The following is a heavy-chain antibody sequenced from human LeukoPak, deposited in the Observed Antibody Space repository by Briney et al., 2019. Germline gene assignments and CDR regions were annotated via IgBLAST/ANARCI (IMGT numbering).Heavy chain of an antibody. CDR1: GYSFTSYW. Sequence: GESLKISCKGSGYSFTSYWIGWVRQMPGKGLEWMGIIYPGDSDTGYSPSFQGQVTISADKSISTAYLQWSSLEAPDTAMYYCARHGGSGWSDDYFDYWGQGTLVTVSS. J-gene: IGHJ4*02. V-gene: IGHV5-51*01. CDR3: ARHGGSGWSDDYFDY. D-gene: IGHD6-19*01. CDR2: IYPGDSDT.